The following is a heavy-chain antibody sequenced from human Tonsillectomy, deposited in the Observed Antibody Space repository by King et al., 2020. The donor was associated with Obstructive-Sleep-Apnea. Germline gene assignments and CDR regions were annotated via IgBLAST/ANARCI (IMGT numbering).Heavy chain of an antibody. CDR1: GFTFSSCG. CDR3: ATDGGSGYCSSASCPWNFDY. D-gene: IGHD2-2*01. J-gene: IGHJ4*02. Sequence: VQLVESGGGVVQPGRSLRLSCAASGFTFSSCGMHWVRQTPGKGLEWEALISYDGSDKFYADSVKGRFTISRDNSKNSLFLQVSSLRAEDTAVYYCATDGGSGYCSSASCPWNFDYWGQGTLVTVSS. V-gene: IGHV3-30*03. CDR2: ISYDGSDK.